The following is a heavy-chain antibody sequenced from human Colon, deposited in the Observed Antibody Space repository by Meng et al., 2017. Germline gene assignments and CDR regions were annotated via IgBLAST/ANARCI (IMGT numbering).Heavy chain of an antibody. V-gene: IGHV4-39*01. Sequence: QLQLQESGPGLVKPSGTLSLTCTVSGGSLNASDDYWGWIRQPPGKGLEWIGSIHYGGSTFYQPSLRSRVTVSVDTSNNQFSLILSSVTAADTAVYYCARRTTGWILDPWGQGTLVTVSS. CDR1: GGSLNASDDY. J-gene: IGHJ5*02. D-gene: IGHD6-19*01. CDR2: IHYGGST. CDR3: ARRTTGWILDP.